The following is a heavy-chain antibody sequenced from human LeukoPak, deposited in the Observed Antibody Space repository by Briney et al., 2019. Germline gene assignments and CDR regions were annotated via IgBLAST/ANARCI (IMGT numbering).Heavy chain of an antibody. CDR3: ARAYRSSWYANWFDP. V-gene: IGHV4-38-2*01. Sequence: SETLSLTCAVSGYSISSGYYWGWIRQPPGKGLEWIGSIYHSGSTYYNPSLKSRVTISVDTSKNQFSLKLSSVTAADTAVYYCARAYRSSWYANWFDPWGQGTLVTVSS. D-gene: IGHD6-13*01. CDR1: GYSISSGYY. CDR2: IYHSGST. J-gene: IGHJ5*02.